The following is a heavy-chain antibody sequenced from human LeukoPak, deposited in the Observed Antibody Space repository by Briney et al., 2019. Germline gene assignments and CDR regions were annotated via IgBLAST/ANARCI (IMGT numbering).Heavy chain of an antibody. CDR1: GGTFSGYT. Sequence: GASVKVSCKASGGTFSGYTINWVRQAPGQGLEWMGGIIPVFNTAHYAQTFQGRVTITADESTSTAYMELNSLRSEDTAVYYCARDEQDSSSWYARWFDPWGQGTLVTVSS. D-gene: IGHD6-13*01. J-gene: IGHJ5*02. V-gene: IGHV1-69*01. CDR3: ARDEQDSSSWYARWFDP. CDR2: IIPVFNTA.